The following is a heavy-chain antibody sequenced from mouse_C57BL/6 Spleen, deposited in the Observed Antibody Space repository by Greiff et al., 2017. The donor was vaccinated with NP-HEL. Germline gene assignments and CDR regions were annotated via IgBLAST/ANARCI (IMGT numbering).Heavy chain of an antibody. CDR2: INPSSGYT. V-gene: IGHV1-7*01. J-gene: IGHJ4*01. CDR1: GYTFTSYW. Sequence: VQLQQSGAELAKPGASVKLSCKASGYTFTSYWMHWVKQRPGQGLEWIGYINPSSGYTKYNQKFKDKATLTVDKSSSTAYMQLSSLTYEDSAVYYCARPKIYYDYDGEFAMDYWGKGTSDTVSS. D-gene: IGHD2-4*01. CDR3: ARPKIYYDYDGEFAMDY.